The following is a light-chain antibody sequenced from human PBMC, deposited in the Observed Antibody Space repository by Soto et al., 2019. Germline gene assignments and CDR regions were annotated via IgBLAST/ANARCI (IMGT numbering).Light chain of an antibody. V-gene: IGLV2-8*01. CDR3: SPYAGSNNVV. CDR1: SSDGGGYNY. J-gene: IGLJ2*01. CDR2: EVT. Sequence: QSALTQPPSASGSPGQSVTISCTGTSSDGGGYNYVSWYQQHPGKAPKLMIYEVTKRPSGVPDRFSGSKSGNTASLTVSGLQAEDEADYYCSPYAGSNNVVFGGGTQLTVL.